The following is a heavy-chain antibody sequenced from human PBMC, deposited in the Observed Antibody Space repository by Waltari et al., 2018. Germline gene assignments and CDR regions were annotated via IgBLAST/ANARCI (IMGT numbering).Heavy chain of an antibody. D-gene: IGHD1-26*01. CDR2: IKRDGSAT. J-gene: IGHJ5*02. Sequence: EVQLVESGGDLVQPGGSLRLSCAASGFTFSTFWVHWVRQVPGKGLVWVSRIKRDGSATSYADSVKGRFTISRDNAKNTVYLQMNSLRAEDTAVYHCASDVHSGRYGWFDPWGQGTLVTVSS. CDR3: ASDVHSGRYGWFDP. V-gene: IGHV3-74*01. CDR1: GFTFSTFW.